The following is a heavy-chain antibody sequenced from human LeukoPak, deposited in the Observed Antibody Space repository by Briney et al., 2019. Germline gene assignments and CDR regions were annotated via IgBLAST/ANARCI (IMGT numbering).Heavy chain of an antibody. V-gene: IGHV3-66*02. CDR3: AGRDGSIYPLLFDY. J-gene: IGHJ4*02. CDR2: IYSGGST. CDR1: GFTVSTNF. D-gene: IGHD5-24*01. Sequence: GGSLRLSCAASGFTVSTNFMSWVRQGPGKGLEWVSVIYSGGSTSYADSVKGRFTISRDNSKNTLYLQMNSLRAEDTAVYYCAGRDGSIYPLLFDYWGQGTLVAVSS.